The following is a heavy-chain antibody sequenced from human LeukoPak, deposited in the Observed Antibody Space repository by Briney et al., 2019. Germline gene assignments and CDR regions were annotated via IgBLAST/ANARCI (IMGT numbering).Heavy chain of an antibody. CDR1: GGSISTYY. V-gene: IGHV4-4*07. CDR2: IYISGST. J-gene: IGHJ4*02. D-gene: IGHD1-26*01. CDR3: ARYSGSYSD. Sequence: PSETLSLTCTVSGGSISTYYWTWIRQPAGKGLGWIGRIYISGSTNNNPSLKSRVTMSVDTSKNQFSLKLSSVTAADTAVYYCARYSGSYSDWGQGILVTVSS.